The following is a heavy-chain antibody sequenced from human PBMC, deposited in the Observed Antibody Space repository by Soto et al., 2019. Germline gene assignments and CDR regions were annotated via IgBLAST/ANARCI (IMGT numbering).Heavy chain of an antibody. CDR1: GGTFSSYA. Sequence: SVKVSCKASGGTFSSYAFTWVRQAPGQGLEWMGGIIPIFGTTNYAHRFQGRVSITADESTSTAYMELSSLRSEDTAVYYCARDRLAYCGGDCSSISGIDFDFWGQGTLVTVSS. CDR2: IIPIFGTT. V-gene: IGHV1-69*13. J-gene: IGHJ4*02. CDR3: ARDRLAYCGGDCSSISGIDFDF. D-gene: IGHD2-21*02.